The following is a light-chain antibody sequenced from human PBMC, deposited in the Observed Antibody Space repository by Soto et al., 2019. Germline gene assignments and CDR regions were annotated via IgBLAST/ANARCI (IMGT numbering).Light chain of an antibody. CDR1: QGISSW. V-gene: IGKV1D-12*01. CDR3: QQLNTFPLT. Sequence: DIQMTQSPSSVSASVGDRATITCRASQGISSWLAWYQQKPGRAPKLLIYAASRLQSGVPSRFSGSGSGTHFILTINGLQPEDFATYYCQQLNTFPLTFGQGTRLDIK. J-gene: IGKJ5*01. CDR2: AAS.